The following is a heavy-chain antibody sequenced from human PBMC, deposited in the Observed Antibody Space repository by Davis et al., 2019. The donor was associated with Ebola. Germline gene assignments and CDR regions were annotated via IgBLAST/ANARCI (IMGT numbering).Heavy chain of an antibody. J-gene: IGHJ4*02. Sequence: ASVKVSCKASGYTFTSYAMHWVRQAPGQRLEWMGWINAGNGNTKYSQKFQGRVTITADESTSTAYMELSSLRSEDTAVYYCARTRGAAAITHWGQGTLATVSS. CDR1: GYTFTSYA. D-gene: IGHD6-13*01. CDR2: INAGNGNT. V-gene: IGHV1-3*01. CDR3: ARTRGAAAITH.